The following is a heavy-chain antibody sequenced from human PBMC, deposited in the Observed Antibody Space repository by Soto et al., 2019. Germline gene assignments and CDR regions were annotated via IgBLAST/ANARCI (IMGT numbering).Heavy chain of an antibody. CDR3: VKERYAQLWLEDYGMDV. CDR1: GYSLTSYY. CDR2: ISYDGTDK. J-gene: IGHJ6*02. D-gene: IGHD5-18*01. V-gene: IGHV3-30*18. Sequence: ASGYSLTSYYMHLVRRAPGKGLEWVALISYDGTDKYYEDSVKGRFTISRDNSKNTLYLQMTRLGPEDTAVYYCVKERYAQLWLEDYGMDVWGRGTTVTVSS.